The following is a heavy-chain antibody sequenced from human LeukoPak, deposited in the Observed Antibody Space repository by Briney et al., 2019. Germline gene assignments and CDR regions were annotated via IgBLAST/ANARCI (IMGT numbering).Heavy chain of an antibody. CDR2: ISSSGSTI. CDR1: GFTFSSYE. Sequence: PGGSLRLSCAASGFTFSSYEMNWVRQAPGKGLEWVSYISSSGSTIYYADSVKGRFTISRDNAKNSLYLQMNSLRAEDTAVYYCARVRIAVAGSPFGYWGQGTLVTVSS. D-gene: IGHD6-19*01. J-gene: IGHJ4*02. CDR3: ARVRIAVAGSPFGY. V-gene: IGHV3-48*03.